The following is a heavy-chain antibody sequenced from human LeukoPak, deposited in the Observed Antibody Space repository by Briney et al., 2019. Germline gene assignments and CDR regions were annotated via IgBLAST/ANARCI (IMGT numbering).Heavy chain of an antibody. CDR2: IYYSGST. CDR1: GGSISSYY. V-gene: IGHV4-39*01. CDR3: ARHPIVVVPAVTSWFDP. Sequence: PSETLSLTCTVSGGSISSYYWGWIRQPPGKGLEWIGSIYYSGSTYYNPSLKSRVTISVDTSKNQFSLKLSSVTAADTAVYYCARHPIVVVPAVTSWFDPWGQGTLVTVSS. J-gene: IGHJ5*02. D-gene: IGHD2-2*01.